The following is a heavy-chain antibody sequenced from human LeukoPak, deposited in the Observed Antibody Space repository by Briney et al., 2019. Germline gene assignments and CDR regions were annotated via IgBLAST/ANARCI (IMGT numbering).Heavy chain of an antibody. CDR3: ARGAQLTDY. V-gene: IGHV3-64*01. D-gene: IGHD6-13*01. CDR1: GFTFYTYG. CDR2: IGPDGGTT. Sequence: GGSLRLSCAASGFTFYTYGVHWVRQAPGKGLEYDSGIGPDGGTTYYANSVKGRFTISRGNSKNMLYLQMGSLTADDMAVYYCARGAQLTDYWGQGTLVTVSS. J-gene: IGHJ4*02.